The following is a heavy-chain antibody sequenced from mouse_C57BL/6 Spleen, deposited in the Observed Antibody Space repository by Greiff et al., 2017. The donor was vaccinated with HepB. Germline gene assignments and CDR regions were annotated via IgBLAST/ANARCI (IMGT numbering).Heavy chain of an antibody. D-gene: IGHD2-5*01. CDR2: ISSGSSTI. CDR1: GFTFSDYG. CDR3: ASRPSYYSNYVGY. Sequence: EVHLVESGGGLVKPGGSLKLSCAASGFTFSDYGMHWVRQAPEKGLEWVAYISSGSSTIYYADTVKGRFTISRDNAKNTLFLQMTSLRSEDTAMYYCASRPSYYSNYVGYWGQGTTLTVSS. V-gene: IGHV5-17*01. J-gene: IGHJ2*01.